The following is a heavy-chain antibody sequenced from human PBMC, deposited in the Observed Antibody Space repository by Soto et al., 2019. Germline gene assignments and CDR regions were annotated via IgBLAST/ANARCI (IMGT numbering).Heavy chain of an antibody. V-gene: IGHV1-8*01. CDR1: GYTFSNYD. CDR3: AKVSRKGSAIDFDY. CDR2: VNPNNGDT. D-gene: IGHD3-10*01. Sequence: QVQLVQSGAELKKPGASVKVSCKASGYTFSNYDMNWVRQATGQGPEGIGWVNPNNGDTGDAQKSQGPVTVTTVSSTTTAYMELTSLRSEDTAIYYCAKVSRKGSAIDFDYWGQGTLITVSS. J-gene: IGHJ4*02.